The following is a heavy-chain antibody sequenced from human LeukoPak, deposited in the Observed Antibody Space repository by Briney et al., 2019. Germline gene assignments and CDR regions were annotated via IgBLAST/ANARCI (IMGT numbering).Heavy chain of an antibody. D-gene: IGHD2-15*01. Sequence: SQTLSLTCAISGDSVSSNSAAWNWIRQSPSRGLEWLGRTYYRSKWYHDYAVSVKSRITINPDTSKNQFSLQLNSVTPEDTAVYYCARENCSGGTCSMGSDYWGQGTLVTVSS. J-gene: IGHJ4*02. CDR1: GDSVSSNSAA. CDR3: ARENCSGGTCSMGSDY. V-gene: IGHV6-1*01. CDR2: TYYRSKWYH.